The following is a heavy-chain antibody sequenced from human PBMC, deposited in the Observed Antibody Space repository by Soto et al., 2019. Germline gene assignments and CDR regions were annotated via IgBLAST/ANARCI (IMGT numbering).Heavy chain of an antibody. CDR1: ESSFSTYG. CDR3: AKAGRDWSTLDF. J-gene: IGHJ4*02. V-gene: IGHV3-30*18. Sequence: PGGSLRLSCVASESSFSTYGMHWVRQAPGKGLEWVTLISYDGTYKEYADSVKGRFTISRDNSKNTLYLQMDSLRADDTATYYCAKAGRDWSTLDFWGQGTLVTVSS. D-gene: IGHD3-9*01. CDR2: ISYDGTYK.